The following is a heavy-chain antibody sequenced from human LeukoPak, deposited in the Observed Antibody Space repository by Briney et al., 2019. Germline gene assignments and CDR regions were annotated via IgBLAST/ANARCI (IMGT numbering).Heavy chain of an antibody. CDR3: ARTRFPNSFGP. J-gene: IGHJ5*02. CDR2: ISGSGTTT. D-gene: IGHD2-2*01. V-gene: IGHV3-11*04. CDR1: GFAHSDYY. Sequence: PGGSLRLSCAVSGFAHSDYYMSWIRQAPGKGLEWVSCISGSGTTTYYADSVKGRFTISRDNAKTSLYLQMSSLRGDDTAVYYCARTRFPNSFGPWGQGTLVTVSS.